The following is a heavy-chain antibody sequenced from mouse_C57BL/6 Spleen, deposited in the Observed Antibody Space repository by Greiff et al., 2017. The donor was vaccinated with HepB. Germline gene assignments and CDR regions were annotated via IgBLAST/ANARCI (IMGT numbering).Heavy chain of an antibody. CDR3: ARRARYYGNHGGFAY. D-gene: IGHD2-1*01. CDR2: INPNNGGT. CDR1: GYTFTDYN. V-gene: IGHV1-22*01. J-gene: IGHJ3*01. Sequence: EVQLQQSGPELVKPGASVKMSCKASGYTFTDYNMHWVKQSHGKSLEWIGYINPNNGGTSYNQKFKGKATLTVNKSSRTAYMELRSLTSEDSAVYYCARRARYYGNHGGFAYWGQGTLVTVSA.